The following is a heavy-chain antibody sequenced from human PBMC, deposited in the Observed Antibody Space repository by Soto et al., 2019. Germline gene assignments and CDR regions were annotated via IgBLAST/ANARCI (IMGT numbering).Heavy chain of an antibody. D-gene: IGHD5-12*01. V-gene: IGHV1-3*01. CDR3: ARVSGSGRPFDY. CDR1: GYTFTSYA. CDR2: INAGNGNT. Sequence: ASVKVSCKASGYTFTSYAMHWVRQAPGQRLEWMGWINAGNGNTKYSQKFQGRVTITRDTSASTAYMELSSLRSEDTAVYYCARVSGSGRPFDYWGQGTLVTVS. J-gene: IGHJ4*02.